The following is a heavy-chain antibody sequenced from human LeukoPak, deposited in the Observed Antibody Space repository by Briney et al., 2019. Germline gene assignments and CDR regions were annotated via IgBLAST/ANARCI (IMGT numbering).Heavy chain of an antibody. Sequence: GGSLRLSCAASGFTFDDYAMHWVRQAPGKGLEWVSGISWNSGSIGYADSVKGRFTISRDNAKNSLYLQMNSLRAEDTALYYCAKVGTSGGFDYWGQGTLVTISS. CDR3: AKVGTSGGFDY. J-gene: IGHJ4*02. CDR1: GFTFDDYA. CDR2: ISWNSGSI. V-gene: IGHV3-9*01. D-gene: IGHD1-26*01.